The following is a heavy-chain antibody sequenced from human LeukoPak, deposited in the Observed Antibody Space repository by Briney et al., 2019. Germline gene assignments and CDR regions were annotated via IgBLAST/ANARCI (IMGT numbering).Heavy chain of an antibody. CDR3: AGSTVRRTIAVDY. Sequence: SETLSLTCTVSGDSISSYYWSWIRQPTGKGLEWIGYMYYIGSPNYNPWSPNYNPSLKSRVAISLDTSNNQFSLRLDSVTAADTAVYYCAGSTVRRTIAVDYWGQGTLVTVSS. V-gene: IGHV4-59*08. CDR1: GDSISSYY. D-gene: IGHD4-11*01. J-gene: IGHJ4*02. CDR2: MYYIGSPNYNPWSP.